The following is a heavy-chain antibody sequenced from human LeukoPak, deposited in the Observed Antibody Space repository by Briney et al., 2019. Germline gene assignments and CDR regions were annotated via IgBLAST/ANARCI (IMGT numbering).Heavy chain of an antibody. CDR2: IYTSGST. CDR3: ARDSRRELLHAFDI. J-gene: IGHJ3*02. Sequence: PSETLSLTCTVSGGSISSGFYYWSWIRQPAGKGLEWIGRIYTSGSTNYNPSLKSRVTISVDTSKNQFSLKLSSVTAADTAVYYCARDSRRELLHAFDIWGQGTMVTVSS. D-gene: IGHD1-26*01. CDR1: GGSISSGFYY. V-gene: IGHV4-61*02.